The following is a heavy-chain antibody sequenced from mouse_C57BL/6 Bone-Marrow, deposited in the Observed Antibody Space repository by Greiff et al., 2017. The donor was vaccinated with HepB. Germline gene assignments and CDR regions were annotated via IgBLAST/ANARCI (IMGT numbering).Heavy chain of an antibody. Sequence: VQLQQPGAELVKPGASVKMSCKASGYTFTSYWITWVKQRPGQGLEWIGDIYPGSGSTNYNEKFKSKATLTVDTSSSTAYMQLSSLTSEDSAVYYCARHYYGSRYFDDWGQGTTLTVSS. CDR2: IYPGSGST. CDR1: GYTFTSYW. D-gene: IGHD1-1*01. CDR3: ARHYYGSRYFDD. J-gene: IGHJ2*01. V-gene: IGHV1-55*01.